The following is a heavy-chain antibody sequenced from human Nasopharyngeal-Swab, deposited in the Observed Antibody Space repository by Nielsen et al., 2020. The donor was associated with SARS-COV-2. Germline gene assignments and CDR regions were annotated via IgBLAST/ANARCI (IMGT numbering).Heavy chain of an antibody. CDR3: ARVPAKKGYYYYYYMDV. V-gene: IGHV3-33*01. CDR2: IWYDGSNK. J-gene: IGHJ6*03. Sequence: GGSLRLSCAASGFTFSSYGMHWVRQAPGKGLEWVAVIWYDGSNKYYAASVKGRFTISRDNSKNTLYLQMNSLRAEDTAVYYCARVPAKKGYYYYYYMDVWGKGTTVTVSS. CDR1: GFTFSSYG. D-gene: IGHD6-13*01.